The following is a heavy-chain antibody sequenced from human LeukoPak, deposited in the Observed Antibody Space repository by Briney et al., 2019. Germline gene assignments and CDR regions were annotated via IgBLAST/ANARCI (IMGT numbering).Heavy chain of an antibody. J-gene: IGHJ4*02. CDR1: GGSISSYY. V-gene: IGHV4-59*01. D-gene: IGHD6-19*01. CDR3: ARTEYSSGWYFDY. Sequence: SETLSLTCTVSGGSISSYYWSWIRQPPGKGLEWMGYIYYSGSTNYNSSLKSRVTISVDTSTNQFSLKLSSMTAADTAVYYCARTEYSSGWYFDYWGRGTLVTVSS. CDR2: IYYSGST.